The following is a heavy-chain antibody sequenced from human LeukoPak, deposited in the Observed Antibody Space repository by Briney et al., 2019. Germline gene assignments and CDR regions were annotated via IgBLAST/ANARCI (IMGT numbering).Heavy chain of an antibody. V-gene: IGHV6-1*01. CDR1: GDSVSSNSAA. Sequence: SQTLSLTCAISGDSVSSNSAAWNWVRQSPSRGLEWLGRTYYRSKWYNDYAVSVKSRITINTDTSKNQFSLQLNSVTPEDTAVYYCARGSSSKQYYYYGMGVGGQGATVTGAS. J-gene: IGHJ6*02. CDR3: ARGSSSKQYYYYGMGV. D-gene: IGHD6-13*01. CDR2: TYYRSKWYN.